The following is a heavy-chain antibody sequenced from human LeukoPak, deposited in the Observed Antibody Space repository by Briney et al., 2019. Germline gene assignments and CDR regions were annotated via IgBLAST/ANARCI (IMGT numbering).Heavy chain of an antibody. Sequence: PSETLSLTCTVSGASISSSYWSWVRQPPGQGLEWIGEISLSGLTNYNPSLKSRVTVSLDKSKNHLSLNLTSVTAADTAVYCSRENGAFSPFGYWGQGTLVTVPS. CDR3: RENGAFSPFGY. D-gene: IGHD2-8*01. J-gene: IGHJ4*02. CDR1: GASISSSYW. V-gene: IGHV4-4*02. CDR2: ISLSGLT.